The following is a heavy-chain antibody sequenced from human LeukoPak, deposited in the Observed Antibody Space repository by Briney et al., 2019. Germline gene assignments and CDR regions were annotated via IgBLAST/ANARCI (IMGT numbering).Heavy chain of an antibody. D-gene: IGHD4-17*01. CDR3: ARQGFSTAGGYDY. J-gene: IGHJ4*02. CDR1: GFSFTNYR. Sequence: GESLKISCKGSGFSFTNYRIAWVRQMPGRGLEWMGIIYPDDSDIRYNPSFQGQVTISADKSISTAYLQWSSLKASDTAIYYCARQGFSTAGGYDYWGQGTLVTVSS. CDR2: IYPDDSDI. V-gene: IGHV5-51*01.